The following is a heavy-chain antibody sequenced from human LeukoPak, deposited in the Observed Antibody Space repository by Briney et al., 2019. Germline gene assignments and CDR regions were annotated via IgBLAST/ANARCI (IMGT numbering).Heavy chain of an antibody. CDR1: GGSISSGGCY. D-gene: IGHD3-22*01. CDR2: IYYSGST. V-gene: IGHV4-31*03. Sequence: SETLSLTCTVSGGSISSGGCYWSWIRQHPGKGLEWIGYIYYSGSTYYNPSLKSRVTISVDTSKNQFSLKLSSVTAADTAVYYCARDRYYYDSSGYYSYVFDYWGQGTLVTVSS. J-gene: IGHJ4*02. CDR3: ARDRYYYDSSGYYSYVFDY.